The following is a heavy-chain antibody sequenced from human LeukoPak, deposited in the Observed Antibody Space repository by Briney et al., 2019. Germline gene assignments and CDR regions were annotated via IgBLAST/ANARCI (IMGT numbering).Heavy chain of an antibody. V-gene: IGHV1-69*04. D-gene: IGHD3-10*01. J-gene: IGHJ4*02. Sequence: ASVKVSCKASGYTFTSYGISWVRQAPGQGLEWMGRIIPILGIANYAQKFQGRVTITADKSTSTAYMELSSLRSEDTAVYYCARDYYGSGSYVVPFDYWGQGTLVTVSS. CDR3: ARDYYGSGSYVVPFDY. CDR2: IIPILGIA. CDR1: GYTFTSYG.